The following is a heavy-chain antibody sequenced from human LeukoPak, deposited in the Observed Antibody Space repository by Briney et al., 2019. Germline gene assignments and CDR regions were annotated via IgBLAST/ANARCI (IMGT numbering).Heavy chain of an antibody. CDR1: GFTFSAYA. CDR3: VKITSVTAGDC. D-gene: IGHD1-14*01. Sequence: GESLRLSCSASGFTFSAYAMYWVRQAPGKGLEYVSGISNNGGSSFYADSVKGRFTISRDNSKNTLYLQMSSLRAEDTAVYYCVKITSVTAGDCWGQGTRLTVSS. V-gene: IGHV3-64D*09. CDR2: ISNNGGSS. J-gene: IGHJ4*02.